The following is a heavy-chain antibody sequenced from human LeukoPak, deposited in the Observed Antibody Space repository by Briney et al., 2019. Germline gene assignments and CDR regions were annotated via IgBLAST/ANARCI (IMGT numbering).Heavy chain of an antibody. Sequence: GGSLRLSCAAFGFSFSTNSMNWVRQVPGKGLEWISYISSNGATTYYADSVKGRFTISRDNAKNSLYLHMNSLRADDTAVYYCARDTRSLIDYWGQGTLVTVSS. V-gene: IGHV3-48*01. CDR3: ARDTRSLIDY. CDR1: GFSFSTNS. D-gene: IGHD1-26*01. J-gene: IGHJ4*02. CDR2: ISSNGATT.